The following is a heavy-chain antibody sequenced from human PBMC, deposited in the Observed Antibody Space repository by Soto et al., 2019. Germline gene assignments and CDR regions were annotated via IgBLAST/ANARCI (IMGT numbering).Heavy chain of an antibody. D-gene: IGHD1-26*01. J-gene: IGHJ5*02. CDR1: GGSISSYY. CDR3: ARARSGSYFRWFDP. CDR2: IYYSGST. V-gene: IGHV4-59*01. Sequence: PSETLSLTCTVSGGSISSYYWSWIRQPPGKGLEWIGYIYYSGSTNYNPSLKSRVTISVDTSKNQFSLKLSSVTAADTAVYYCARARSGSYFRWFDPWGQGTLVTDSS.